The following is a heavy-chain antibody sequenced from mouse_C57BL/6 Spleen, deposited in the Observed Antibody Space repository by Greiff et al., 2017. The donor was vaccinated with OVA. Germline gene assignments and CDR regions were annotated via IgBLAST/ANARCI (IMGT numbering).Heavy chain of an antibody. J-gene: IGHJ1*03. CDR3: ARRYGYFDV. V-gene: IGHV1-19*01. D-gene: IGHD2-10*02. CDR2: INPYNGGT. CDR1: GYTFTDYY. Sequence: EVQLQQSGPVLVKPGASVKMSCKESGYTFTDYYMNWVKQSHGKSLEWIGVINPYNGGTSYNQKFKGKATLTVDKSSSTAYMELNSLTSEDSAVYYCARRYGYFDVWGTGTTVTVSS.